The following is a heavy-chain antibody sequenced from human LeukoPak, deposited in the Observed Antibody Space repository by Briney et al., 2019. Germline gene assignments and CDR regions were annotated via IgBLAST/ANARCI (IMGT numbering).Heavy chain of an antibody. D-gene: IGHD2/OR15-2a*01. V-gene: IGHV4-61*01. CDR2: IYYSGST. CDR1: GGSISGGSYY. Sequence: SETLSLTCTVSGGSISGGSYYWSWIRQPPGKGLEWIGYIYYSGSTKYNLSLKSRVTISVDTSKNQLSLKLSSVTAADTAVYYCARGEYGLFDPWGQGTLVTVSS. J-gene: IGHJ5*02. CDR3: ARGEYGLFDP.